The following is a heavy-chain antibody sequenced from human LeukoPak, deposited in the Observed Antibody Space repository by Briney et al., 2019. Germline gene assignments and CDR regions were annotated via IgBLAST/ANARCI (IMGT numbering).Heavy chain of an antibody. CDR3: ASDLAVAGTGADDY. V-gene: IGHV3-30-3*01. D-gene: IGHD6-19*01. CDR1: GFTFSSYA. Sequence: GGSLRLSCAASGFTFSSYAMHWVRQAPGKGLEWVAVISYDGSNKYYADSVKGRFTISRDNSKNTLYLQMNSLRAEDTAVYYCASDLAVAGTGADDYWGQGTLVTVSS. CDR2: ISYDGSNK. J-gene: IGHJ4*02.